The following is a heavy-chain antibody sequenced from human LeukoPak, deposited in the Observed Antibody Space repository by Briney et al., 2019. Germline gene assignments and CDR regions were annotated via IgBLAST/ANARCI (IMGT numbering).Heavy chain of an antibody. CDR2: IYTTGST. V-gene: IGHV4-4*07. J-gene: IGHJ4*02. CDR3: AGQIAVAGKAGFDY. CDR1: GGSISSHY. Sequence: PSETLSLTCTVSGGSISSHYWTWIRQPAGKGLEWIGRIYTTGSTNYNPSLNSRVTMSVDMSKNQFSLKLSSVTAADTAVYYCAGQIAVAGKAGFDYWGQGTLVTVSS. D-gene: IGHD6-19*01.